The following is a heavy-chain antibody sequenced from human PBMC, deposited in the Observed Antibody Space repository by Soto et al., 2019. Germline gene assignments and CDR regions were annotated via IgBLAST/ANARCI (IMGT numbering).Heavy chain of an antibody. CDR2: FDPEDGET. CDR1: GYTLTELS. V-gene: IGHV1-24*01. CDR3: ATHARFSELSLRGSFDY. Sequence: QVQLVQSGAEVKKPGASVKVSCKVSGYTLTELSMHWVRQAPGKGLEWMGGFDPEDGETIYVQKFQGRVTMPEDASTDTANMELSSLRSEDTAVYYCATHARFSELSLRGSFDYWGQGTLVTVS. J-gene: IGHJ4*02. D-gene: IGHD3-16*02.